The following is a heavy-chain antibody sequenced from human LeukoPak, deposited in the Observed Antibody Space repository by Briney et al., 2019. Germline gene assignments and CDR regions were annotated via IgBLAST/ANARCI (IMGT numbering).Heavy chain of an antibody. CDR2: ISYDGSNK. Sequence: GGSLRLSCEGSAFIFSGHWMNWVRQAPGKGLEWVAVISYDGSNKYYADSVKGRFTISRDNSKNTLYLQMNSLRAEDTAVYYCARDHFLRDWGEGTLVTVSS. J-gene: IGHJ4*02. CDR3: ARDHFLRD. CDR1: AFIFSGHW. D-gene: IGHD4-17*01. V-gene: IGHV3-30-3*01.